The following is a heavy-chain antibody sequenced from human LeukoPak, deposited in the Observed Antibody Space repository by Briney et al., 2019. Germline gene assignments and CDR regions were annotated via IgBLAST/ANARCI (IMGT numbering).Heavy chain of an antibody. V-gene: IGHV4-39*07. CDR1: GRSISSSSYY. CDR2: IYYSGST. D-gene: IGHD3-22*01. Sequence: PSETLSLTCTVSGRSISSSSYYWRSIRQPPGKGLERIGSIYYSGSTYYNPSLKSRVTITLDTSNTLFSQKLSSVTSADTAVYYCARIPRGDYYDSSGYYPRYYYYYYMDVWGKGNTVTVSS. J-gene: IGHJ6*03. CDR3: ARIPRGDYYDSSGYYPRYYYYYYMDV.